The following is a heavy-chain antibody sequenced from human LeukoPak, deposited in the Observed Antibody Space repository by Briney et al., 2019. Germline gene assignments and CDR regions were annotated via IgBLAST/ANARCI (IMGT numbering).Heavy chain of an antibody. D-gene: IGHD3-3*01. CDR1: GLAFSSYA. V-gene: IGHV3-23*01. CDR2: ISVASNT. J-gene: IGHJ4*02. CDR3: ADYGVSGVRNNFY. Sequence: GSLRLSCAASGLAFSSYAMSWVRQAPGKGLEWASTISVASNTFYADSAKGRFTISRDNSRNTVYLQMTSLRADDTAVYYCADYGVSGVRNNFYWGQGTLVTVSS.